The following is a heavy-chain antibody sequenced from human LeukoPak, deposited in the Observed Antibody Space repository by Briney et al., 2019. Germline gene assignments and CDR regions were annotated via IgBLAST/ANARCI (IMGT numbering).Heavy chain of an antibody. CDR2: IYYSGST. CDR3: ARHRGYVGAFDV. Sequence: SETLSLTCTVSGGSISGYYWSWIRQPPGKGLEWIGFIYYSGSTSYNPSLKSRVTISVDTSKNQFSLNLSSVTASETAVYYCARHRGYVGAFDVWGRGTMVTVS. V-gene: IGHV4-59*08. D-gene: IGHD3-22*01. CDR1: GGSISGYY. J-gene: IGHJ3*01.